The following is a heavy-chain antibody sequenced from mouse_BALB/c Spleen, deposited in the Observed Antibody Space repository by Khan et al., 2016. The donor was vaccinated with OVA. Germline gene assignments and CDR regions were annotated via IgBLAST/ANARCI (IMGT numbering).Heavy chain of an antibody. CDR2: VNPNNGDT. CDR1: GYSFTLYY. V-gene: IGHV1-26*01. Sequence: IQLVQSGPDLVKPGASVKISCKASGYSFTLYYMTWVRQSHGKSPEWIGRVNPNNGDTNSNQNFKGQAILTVDKSSNTAYMELRSLTSEDSAVFYCARGYEFFPYWGQGTLVTVSA. J-gene: IGHJ3*01. D-gene: IGHD2-12*01. CDR3: ARGYEFFPY.